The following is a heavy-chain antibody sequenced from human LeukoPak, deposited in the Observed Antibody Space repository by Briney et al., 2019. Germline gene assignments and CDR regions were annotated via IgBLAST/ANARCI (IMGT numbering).Heavy chain of an antibody. CDR2: IGTAGDT. Sequence: GGSLRLSCAASGFTFSSYDMHWVRQATGKGLEWVSAIGTAGDTYYPGSVKGRFTISRENAKNSLYLQMNSLRAGDTAVYYCARPRSSSWYGYWCFDLWGRGTLVTVSS. D-gene: IGHD6-13*01. CDR3: ARPRSSSWYGYWCFDL. V-gene: IGHV3-13*01. J-gene: IGHJ2*01. CDR1: GFTFSSYD.